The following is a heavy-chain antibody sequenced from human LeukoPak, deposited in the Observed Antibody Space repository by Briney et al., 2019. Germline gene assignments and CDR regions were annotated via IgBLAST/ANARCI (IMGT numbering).Heavy chain of an antibody. J-gene: IGHJ4*02. CDR2: ISSGSNTI. Sequence: PGGSLRHSCAASGFTFSTYSMNGVRQAPGKGLEWVSYISSGSNTIYYADSVKGRFTISRDNAKNSLYLQMNSLRAEDTAVYYCATPFDYWGQGTLVTVSS. CDR1: GFTFSTYS. CDR3: ATPFDY. V-gene: IGHV3-48*01.